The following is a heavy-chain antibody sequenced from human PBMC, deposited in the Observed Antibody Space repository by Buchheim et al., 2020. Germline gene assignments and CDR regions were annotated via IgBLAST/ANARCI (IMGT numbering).Heavy chain of an antibody. CDR1: GFSFSNYE. CDR3: ARDRPIIAAAPPLYYYYYMDV. J-gene: IGHJ6*03. V-gene: IGHV3-48*03. Sequence: DVQLVESGGGLIQPGGSLRLSCEASGFSFSNYEMNWVRQAPGKGLEWVSYISSTGDGSITNYADSVKGRFTISRDNAKNSLYLQMNSLRAEDTAVYYCARDRPIIAAAPPLYYYYYMDVWGKGTT. D-gene: IGHD6-13*01. CDR2: ISSTGDGSIT.